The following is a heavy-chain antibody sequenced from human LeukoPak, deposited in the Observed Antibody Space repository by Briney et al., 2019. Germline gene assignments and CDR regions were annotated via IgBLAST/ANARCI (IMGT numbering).Heavy chain of an antibody. CDR2: MNPNSGNT. V-gene: IGHV1-8*01. CDR1: GYTFTSYD. D-gene: IGHD1-14*01. CDR3: ARGPPEHPQGY. J-gene: IGHJ4*02. Sequence: ASVKVSCKASGYTFTSYDINWVRQATGQGLEWMGWMNPNSGNTGYAQKFRGRVTMTRDTSISTAYMELSTLRSEDTAVYYCARGPPEHPQGYWGQGTLVTVSS.